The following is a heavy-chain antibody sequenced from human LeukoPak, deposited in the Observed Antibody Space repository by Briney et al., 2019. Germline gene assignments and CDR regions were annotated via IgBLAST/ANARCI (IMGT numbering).Heavy chain of an antibody. J-gene: IGHJ4*02. CDR3: ARHENIVVVASATAFDY. CDR1: GGSISSSSHF. Sequence: PSETLSLTCSVPGGSISSSSHFWGWIRQPPGKGLEWIGSIYYSGNTYYNPSLKSRVTMSVDTSKNHFSLKVTSVTAADTAMYYCARHENIVVVASATAFDYWGQGTLVTVSS. CDR2: IYYSGNT. D-gene: IGHD2-15*01. V-gene: IGHV4-39*01.